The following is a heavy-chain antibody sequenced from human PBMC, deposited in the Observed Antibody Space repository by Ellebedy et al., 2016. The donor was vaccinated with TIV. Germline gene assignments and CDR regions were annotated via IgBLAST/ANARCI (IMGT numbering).Heavy chain of an antibody. Sequence: GESLKISXAASGFSFNTYSMSWVRQTPGKGLEWLSYMTSTRNVIYYADSVRGRFTISRDNAQNSLYLQMNSLRVDDTAVYYCASSGYDFWNGLYYFDYWGQGTLVTVSS. CDR3: ASSGYDFWNGLYYFDY. D-gene: IGHD3-3*01. J-gene: IGHJ4*02. CDR2: MTSTRNVI. CDR1: GFSFNTYS. V-gene: IGHV3-48*01.